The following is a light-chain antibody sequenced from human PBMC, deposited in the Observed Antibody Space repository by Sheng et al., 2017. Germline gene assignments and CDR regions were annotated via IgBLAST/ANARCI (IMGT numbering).Light chain of an antibody. CDR1: NIGSKS. V-gene: IGLV3-21*02. Sequence: SYVLTQPPSVSVAPGQTARITCGGNNIGSKSVHWYQQKPGQAPVXVVYDDSDWPSGIPERFSGSNSGNTATLTISRVEAGDEADYYCQVWDSSSDHYVFGTGTKVTVL. J-gene: IGLJ1*01. CDR3: QVWDSSSDHYV. CDR2: DDS.